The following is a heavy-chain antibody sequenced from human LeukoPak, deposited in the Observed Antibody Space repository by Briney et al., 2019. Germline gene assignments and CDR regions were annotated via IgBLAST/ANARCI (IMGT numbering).Heavy chain of an antibody. D-gene: IGHD3-16*01. CDR3: ARDLPRENSYAYGFWFDP. CDR2: MYIGGTR. V-gene: IGHV4-4*07. CDR1: GVSISTYY. Sequence: PSETLSLTCSVSGVSISTYYWTWIRQPAGKGLEWIGRMYIGGTRNYNPSLKSRVTMSIDTSKNQFSLKLSSVTAADTAVYYCARDLPRENSYAYGFWFDPWGHGTLVTVYS. J-gene: IGHJ5*02.